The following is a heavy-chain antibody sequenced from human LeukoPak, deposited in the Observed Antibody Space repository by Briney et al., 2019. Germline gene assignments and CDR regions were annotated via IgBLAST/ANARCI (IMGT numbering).Heavy chain of an antibody. CDR3: TRDVSGAMIVVVPFDY. J-gene: IGHJ4*02. D-gene: IGHD3-22*01. CDR1: GFTFGDHA. Sequence: GGSLRLSCTASGFTFGDHAMSWVRQAPGKGLEWVGFIKSKAYGGTTEYAASVKGRFTISRDDSKSIAYLQVNSLKTEDTAVYYCTRDVSGAMIVVVPFDYWGQGTLVTVSS. CDR2: IKSKAYGGTT. V-gene: IGHV3-49*04.